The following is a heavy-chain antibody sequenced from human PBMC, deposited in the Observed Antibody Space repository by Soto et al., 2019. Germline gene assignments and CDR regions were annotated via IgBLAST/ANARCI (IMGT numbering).Heavy chain of an antibody. CDR1: DSTFSSYA. D-gene: IGHD4-4*01. CDR3: AKVRSNYYYYYGMDV. Sequence: GSLRLSCAASDSTFSSYAINWVRQAPGKGLDWVSAISGSGGTTYYADSVKGRFTISRDNSKNTLFLQMNSLGAEDTAVYYCAKVRSNYYYYYGMDVWGQGTTVTVSS. V-gene: IGHV3-23*01. CDR2: ISGSGGTT. J-gene: IGHJ6*02.